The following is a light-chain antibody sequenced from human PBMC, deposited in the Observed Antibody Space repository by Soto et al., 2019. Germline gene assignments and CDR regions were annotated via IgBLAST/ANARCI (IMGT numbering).Light chain of an antibody. V-gene: IGKV3D-15*01. CDR1: QNVKTR. CDR3: QQYDEWPLT. Sequence: EKVMTQSPATLSVSPGERATLSCRASQNVKTRLAWYQQKPGQAPMLLIYDAFNRATGIPGSFSGSASGTYFTPTISSLHSEVVAVYYWQQYDEWPLTFGEGTKVEIK. J-gene: IGKJ4*01. CDR2: DAF.